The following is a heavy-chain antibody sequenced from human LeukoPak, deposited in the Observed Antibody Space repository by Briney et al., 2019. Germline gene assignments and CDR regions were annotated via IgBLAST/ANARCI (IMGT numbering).Heavy chain of an antibody. CDR2: ISSSSSYI. CDR1: GFTFSSYS. V-gene: IGHV3-21*01. Sequence: PGGSLRLSCAASGFTFSSYSMNWVRQAPGKGLEWVSSISSSSSYIYYADSVKGRFTISRDNAKNSLYPQMNSLRAEDTAVYYCARAKPMTTVTTDYWGQGTLVTVSS. D-gene: IGHD4-17*01. J-gene: IGHJ4*02. CDR3: ARAKPMTTVTTDY.